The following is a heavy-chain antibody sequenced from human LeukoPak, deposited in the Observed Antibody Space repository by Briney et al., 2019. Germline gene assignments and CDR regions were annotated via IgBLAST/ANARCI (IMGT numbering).Heavy chain of an antibody. V-gene: IGHV1-18*01. CDR2: ISAYNGNT. CDR3: ARGYGSGSYVSWFDP. Sequence: ASVKVSCKASGYTFTSYGISWVRQAPGQGLEWMGWISAYNGNTNYAQKLQGRVTMTTDTSTSTAYMELRSLRSDDTAVYYCARGYGSGSYVSWFDPWGQGTLVTVSS. CDR1: GYTFTSYG. D-gene: IGHD3-10*01. J-gene: IGHJ5*02.